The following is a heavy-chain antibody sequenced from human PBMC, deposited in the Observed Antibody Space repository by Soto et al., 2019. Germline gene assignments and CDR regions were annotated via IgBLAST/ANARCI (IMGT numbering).Heavy chain of an antibody. J-gene: IGHJ4*02. CDR2: INSDGSNT. V-gene: IGHV3-74*01. Sequence: GGSLRLSCAASGFTFTNYWMHWVRQVPGKGLVWVSRINSDGSNTNYADYVRGRFTISRDNAKNTLYLQMNILRADDMAVYYCARAVSQRYDYWGQGTVVTVSS. CDR1: GFTFTNYW. D-gene: IGHD2-2*01. CDR3: ARAVSQRYDY.